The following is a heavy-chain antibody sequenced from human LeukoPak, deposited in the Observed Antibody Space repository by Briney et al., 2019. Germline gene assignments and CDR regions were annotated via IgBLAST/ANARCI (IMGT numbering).Heavy chain of an antibody. J-gene: IGHJ6*02. V-gene: IGHV3-21*01. D-gene: IGHD4-23*01. CDR1: GFTSSSYS. CDR2: ISSCGSYI. CDR3: ARDPYYGSNSRYYYHYGMDV. Sequence: PGGSLRLSCAASGFTSSSYSMNWVRQAPGKGLEWVSSISSCGSYIYYADSVKGRFTISRDNAKNSLYLQINSLRAEDRAVYYCARDPYYGSNSRYYYHYGMDVWGQGTTVTVSS.